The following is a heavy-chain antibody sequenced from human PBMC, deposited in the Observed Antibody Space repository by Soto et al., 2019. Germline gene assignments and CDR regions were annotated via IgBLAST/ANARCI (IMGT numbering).Heavy chain of an antibody. CDR1: GFTFSSYS. Sequence: GGSQRLSCAAAGFTFSSYSMNWVRQAPGKGLEWVSYISSSSSTIYYADSVKGRFTISRDNAKNSLYLQMNSLRDEDTAVYYCARDSDVVVTAIFDYWGQGTLVTVSS. J-gene: IGHJ4*02. CDR3: ARDSDVVVTAIFDY. D-gene: IGHD2-21*02. CDR2: ISSSSSTI. V-gene: IGHV3-48*02.